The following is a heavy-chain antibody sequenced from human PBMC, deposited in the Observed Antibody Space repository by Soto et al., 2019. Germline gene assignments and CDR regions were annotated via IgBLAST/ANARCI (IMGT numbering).Heavy chain of an antibody. Sequence: EVQLVESGGGLVQPGRSLRLSCAASGFTFDDYAMHWVRQAPGKGLEWVSGISWNSGSIGYADSVKGRLTISRENAKNSLYLQMNSMRAEDTALYYCAKTTVGGHSHGDAFDIWGQGTMVTVSS. V-gene: IGHV3-9*01. CDR2: ISWNSGSI. D-gene: IGHD4-17*01. J-gene: IGHJ3*02. CDR3: AKTTVGGHSHGDAFDI. CDR1: GFTFDDYA.